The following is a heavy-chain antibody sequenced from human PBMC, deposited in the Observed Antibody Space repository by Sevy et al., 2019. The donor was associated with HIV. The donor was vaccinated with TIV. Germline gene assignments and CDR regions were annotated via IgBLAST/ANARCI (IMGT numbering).Heavy chain of an antibody. CDR3: ASSRGSGGVSEFDY. CDR1: GYTFTDYY. Sequence: ASVTVSCKASGYTFTDYYMHWVRQAPGQGLEWMGWIYPNNGGTKDAQKFQGWVTMTRDTSINTAYVEVSRLRSDDTAVYYCASSRGSGGVSEFDYWGQGTLVTVSS. V-gene: IGHV1-2*04. CDR2: IYPNNGGT. J-gene: IGHJ4*02. D-gene: IGHD3-10*01.